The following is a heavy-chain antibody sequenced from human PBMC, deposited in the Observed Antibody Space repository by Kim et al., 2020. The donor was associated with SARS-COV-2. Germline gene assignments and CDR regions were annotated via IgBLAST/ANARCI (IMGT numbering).Heavy chain of an antibody. D-gene: IGHD3-9*01. Sequence: YSPYLKSRLTITKDTSKNQVVLTMTNMDPVDTATYYCAHRLGILTWDAFDIWGQGTMVTVSS. V-gene: IGHV2-5*01. CDR3: AHRLGILTWDAFDI. J-gene: IGHJ3*02.